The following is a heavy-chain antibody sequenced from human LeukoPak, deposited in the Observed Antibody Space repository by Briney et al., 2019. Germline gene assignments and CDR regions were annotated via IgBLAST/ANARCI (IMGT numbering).Heavy chain of an antibody. CDR2: ITSSGAYK. D-gene: IGHD5-12*01. J-gene: IGHJ4*02. CDR3: ARDTSGQD. Sequence: GGSLRLSCAASGFTFGSYSMNWVRQAPGKGLEWASSITSSGAYKNYADSVKGRFTISRDNAKNSLYLQMNSLRAEDTAVYYCARDTSGQDWGQGTLVTVSS. V-gene: IGHV3-21*01. CDR1: GFTFGSYS.